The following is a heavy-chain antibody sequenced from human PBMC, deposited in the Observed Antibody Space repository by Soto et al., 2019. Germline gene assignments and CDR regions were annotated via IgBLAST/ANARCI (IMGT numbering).Heavy chain of an antibody. CDR2: INPSGGST. D-gene: IGHD3-3*01. CDR1: GYTFTSYY. J-gene: IGHJ6*02. Sequence: GASVKVSCKAPGYTFTSYYMHWVRQAPGQGLEWMGIINPSGGSTSYAQKFQGRVTMTRDTSTSTVYMELSSLRSEDAAVYYCARVKRALFGVVIIRKDYYYGMDVWGQGTTVTVSS. CDR3: ARVKRALFGVVIIRKDYYYGMDV. V-gene: IGHV1-46*01.